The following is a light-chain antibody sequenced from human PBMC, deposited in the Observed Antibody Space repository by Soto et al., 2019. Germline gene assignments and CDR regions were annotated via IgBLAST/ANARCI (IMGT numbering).Light chain of an antibody. V-gene: IGKV3-15*01. J-gene: IGKJ3*01. CDR3: QQYNNWPPVT. CDR1: QSVYNN. Sequence: EIVMAQSPATLSVSPGERATLSCRASQSVYNNLAWYQQKPGQAPRLLIYGASTRATGIPARFSGSGSGTEFTLTISSLQSEDFAVYFSQQYNNWPPVTFGPGTKVDIK. CDR2: GAS.